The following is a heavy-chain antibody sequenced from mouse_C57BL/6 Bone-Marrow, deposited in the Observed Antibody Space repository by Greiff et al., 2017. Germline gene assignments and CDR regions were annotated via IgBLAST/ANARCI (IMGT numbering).Heavy chain of an antibody. D-gene: IGHD4-1*01. CDR2: ISYDGSN. Sequence: EVKLQESGPGLVKPSQSLSLTCSVTGYSITSGYYWNWIRQFPGNKLEWMGYISYDGSNNYNPSLKNRISITRDTSKNQFFLKLNSVTTEDTATYYCARERLGRRYFDYWGQGTTLTVSS. CDR3: ARERLGRRYFDY. J-gene: IGHJ2*01. V-gene: IGHV3-6*01. CDR1: GYSITSGYY.